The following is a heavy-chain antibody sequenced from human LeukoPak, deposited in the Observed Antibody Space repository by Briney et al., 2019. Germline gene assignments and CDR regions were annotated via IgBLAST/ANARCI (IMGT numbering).Heavy chain of an antibody. CDR3: ARDASDRGFGYSDCHGYMDV. CDR1: GLTFKDFY. J-gene: IGHJ6*03. CDR2: ISITGNTT. Sequence: PGRSLRLSCAASGLTFKDFYMSWLRQAPGKGLEWLSYISITGNTTSYADSVKGRFTISRDNAKKSLYLQMNSLRDEDTAVYYCARDASDRGFGYSDCHGYMDVWGKGTTVTVSS. D-gene: IGHD5-12*01. V-gene: IGHV3-11*01.